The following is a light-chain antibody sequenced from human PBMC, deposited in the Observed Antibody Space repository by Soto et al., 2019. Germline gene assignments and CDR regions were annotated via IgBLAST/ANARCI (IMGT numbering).Light chain of an antibody. V-gene: IGKV3-20*01. J-gene: IGKJ4*01. CDR1: QSVSSNY. Sequence: EIVLTQSPDTLSLSPGERATLSCRASQSVSSNYLAWYQQIPGQAPRPLIYGASSRVPGIPDRFSGSGSGTDFTLTISRLEPEDFAVYYCQQYDNWPLTFGGGTKVDIK. CDR2: GAS. CDR3: QQYDNWPLT.